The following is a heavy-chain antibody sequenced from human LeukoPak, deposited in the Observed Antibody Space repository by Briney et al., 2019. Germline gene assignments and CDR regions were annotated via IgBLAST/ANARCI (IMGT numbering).Heavy chain of an antibody. CDR3: ATAPRYYYDSSGYPTYYFDY. D-gene: IGHD3-22*01. CDR2: IIPIFGTA. J-gene: IGHJ4*02. CDR1: GGTFSSYA. Sequence: SVKVSCKASGGTFSSYAISWVRQAPGQGLEWMGGIIPIFGTANYAQKFQGRVTITADESTSTAYMELSSLRSEDTAVYYCATAPRYYYDSSGYPTYYFDYWGQGTLVTVSS. V-gene: IGHV1-69*01.